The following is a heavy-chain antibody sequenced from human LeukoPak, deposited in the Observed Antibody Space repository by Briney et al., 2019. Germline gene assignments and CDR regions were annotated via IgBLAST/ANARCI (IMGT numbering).Heavy chain of an antibody. D-gene: IGHD1-26*01. J-gene: IGHJ4*02. CDR3: AAFLSGTYWYFAY. Sequence: PSETLSLTCTVSGDSISSYYWSWIRQPAEKGLEWIGHSYTSGSTNYYTSGSTDYNPSLKSRVTISLDRSKNQFSLKLSSVTAADTAVYYCAAFLSGTYWYFAYWGQGALVTVSS. CDR2: SYTSGST. CDR1: GDSISSYY. V-gene: IGHV4-4*07.